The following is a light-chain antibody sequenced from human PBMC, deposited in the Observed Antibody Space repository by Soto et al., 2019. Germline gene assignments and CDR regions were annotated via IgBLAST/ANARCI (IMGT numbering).Light chain of an antibody. CDR1: SSDVGSYNL. J-gene: IGLJ3*02. CDR2: EGS. V-gene: IGLV2-23*01. CDR3: CSYAGSSTPNWV. Sequence: QSVLTQPASVSGSPGQSITISCTGTSSDVGSYNLVSWYQQHPGKAPKPMIYEGSKRPSGVSNRFSGSKSGNTASLTISGLQAEDEADYYCCSYAGSSTPNWVFGGGTKLTVL.